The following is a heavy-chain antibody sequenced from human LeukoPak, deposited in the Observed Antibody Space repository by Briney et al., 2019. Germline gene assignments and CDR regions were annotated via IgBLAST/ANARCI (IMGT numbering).Heavy chain of an antibody. CDR1: GFTFSSYW. V-gene: IGHV3-74*01. J-gene: IGHJ6*02. CDR3: ARDETYDILTGGYYYYYGMDV. D-gene: IGHD3-9*01. CDR2: INSDGSST. Sequence: GGSLRLSCAASGFTFSSYWMNWVRQAPGKGLEWVSRINSDGSSTSFADYEKGRFTISRDNAKNTLYIQMNSLKAEDTAVYYCARDETYDILTGGYYYYYGMDVWGQGTTVTVSS.